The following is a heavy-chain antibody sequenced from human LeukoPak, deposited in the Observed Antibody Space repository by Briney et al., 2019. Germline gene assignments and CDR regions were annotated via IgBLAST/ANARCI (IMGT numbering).Heavy chain of an antibody. CDR1: GGTFSSYA. J-gene: IGHJ3*02. CDR3: ARAAARGYCSGGSCYSYAFDI. Sequence: SVNVSCKASGGTFSSYAISWVRQAPGQGLEWMGGIIPTYGTANYAQQFQGRVTITADESTSTAYMELSSLRSEDTAVYYCARAAARGYCSGGSCYSYAFDIWGQGTMDTVSS. D-gene: IGHD2-15*01. CDR2: IIPTYGTA. V-gene: IGHV1-69*01.